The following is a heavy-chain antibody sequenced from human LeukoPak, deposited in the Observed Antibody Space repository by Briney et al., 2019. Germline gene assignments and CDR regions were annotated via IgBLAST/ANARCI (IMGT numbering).Heavy chain of an antibody. CDR3: AKRSRLAGPFDY. CDR1: GGSISSYY. V-gene: IGHV4-4*07. Sequence: PSETLSLTCTVSGGSISSYYWSWIRQPAGKGLEWIGRIYTSGSTDYNPSLKSRVTMSVDTSKNQFSLKLSSVTAADTAVYYCAKRSRLAGPFDYWGQGTLVTVSS. J-gene: IGHJ4*02. D-gene: IGHD6-19*01. CDR2: IYTSGST.